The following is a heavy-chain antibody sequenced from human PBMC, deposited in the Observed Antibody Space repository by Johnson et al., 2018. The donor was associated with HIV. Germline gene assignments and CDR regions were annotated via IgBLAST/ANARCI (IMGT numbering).Heavy chain of an antibody. CDR3: ARDNIVLMVGGAFDI. Sequence: QVQLVESGGGVVQPGRSLRLSCAASGFTFSSYAMHWVRQAPGKGLEWVAVISYDGRNKSSADSVKGRFTISRDNSNNTLYLQMTSLRAEDTAVYYCARDNIVLMVGGAFDIWGQGTMVTVSS. V-gene: IGHV3-30-3*01. CDR2: ISYDGRNK. CDR1: GFTFSSYA. D-gene: IGHD2-8*01. J-gene: IGHJ3*02.